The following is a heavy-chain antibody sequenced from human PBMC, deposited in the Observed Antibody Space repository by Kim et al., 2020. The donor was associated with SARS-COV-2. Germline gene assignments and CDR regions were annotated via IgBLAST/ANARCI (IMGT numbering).Heavy chain of an antibody. CDR3: AREIAPPTVTMVRGVYGMDV. V-gene: IGHV3-20*01. Sequence: GGSLRLSCAASGFTFDDYGMSWVRQAPGKGLEWVSGINWNGGSTGYADSVKGRFTISRDNAKNSLYLQMNSLRAEDTALYHCAREIAPPTVTMVRGVYGMDVWGQGTTVTVSS. CDR2: INWNGGST. D-gene: IGHD3-10*01. J-gene: IGHJ6*02. CDR1: GFTFDDYG.